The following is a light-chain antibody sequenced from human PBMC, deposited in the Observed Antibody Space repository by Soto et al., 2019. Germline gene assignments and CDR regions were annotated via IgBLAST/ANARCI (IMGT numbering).Light chain of an antibody. CDR3: SSHSNITPYV. Sequence: QAVLNQPSPLSGSPGQSITISCPGTSRDVGAYNYVSWYQQHPGKAPKLMVYDVTNRPSGVSDRFSGSKSGNTASLTISGLQAEDEADYFCSSHSNITPYVFGTGTKVT. CDR2: DVT. V-gene: IGLV2-14*01. J-gene: IGLJ1*01. CDR1: SRDVGAYNY.